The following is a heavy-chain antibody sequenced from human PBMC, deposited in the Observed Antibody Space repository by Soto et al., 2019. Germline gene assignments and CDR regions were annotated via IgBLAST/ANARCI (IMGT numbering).Heavy chain of an antibody. Sequence: GGSLRLSCAASGFTFSSYAMSWVRQAPGKGLEWVSAISGSGGSTYYADSVKGRFTISRDNSKNTLYLQMNSLRAEDTAAYFCAKDMIAAPGARMDVWGQGTTVTVSS. J-gene: IGHJ6*02. V-gene: IGHV3-23*01. CDR3: AKDMIAAPGARMDV. CDR2: ISGSGGST. CDR1: GFTFSSYA. D-gene: IGHD6-13*01.